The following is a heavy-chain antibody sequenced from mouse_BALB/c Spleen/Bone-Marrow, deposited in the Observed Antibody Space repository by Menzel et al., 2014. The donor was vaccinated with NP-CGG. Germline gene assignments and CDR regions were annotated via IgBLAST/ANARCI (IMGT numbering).Heavy chain of an antibody. CDR2: INPESSTI. CDR1: GFDFSRYW. V-gene: IGHV4-1*02. CDR3: ARLNYYGNLFV. D-gene: IGHD1-1*01. J-gene: IGHJ1*01. Sequence: EVKLQESGGGLVQPGGSLKLSCAASGFDFSRYWMSWVRRAPGKGLEWIGEINPESSTINYTPSLKDKFIISRDNAKNTLFLQMTKVRSEDTALYYCARLNYYGNLFVWGAGTTVTVSS.